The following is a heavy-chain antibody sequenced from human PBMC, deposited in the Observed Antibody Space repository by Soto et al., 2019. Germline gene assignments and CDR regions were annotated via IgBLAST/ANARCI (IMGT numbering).Heavy chain of an antibody. D-gene: IGHD7-27*01. Sequence: EVQLVESGGGLVQPGVSLRLSCATSGFILSDCAMNWVRQAPGKGLECVSYISSSSSVIDYADSVKGRFTVSRDNARNSLYLQMNSVRAEDTAVYYCARDLSWGSNWYYYMDVWGKGTTVTVSS. CDR2: ISSSSSVI. CDR3: ARDLSWGSNWYYYMDV. V-gene: IGHV3-48*01. J-gene: IGHJ6*03. CDR1: GFILSDCA.